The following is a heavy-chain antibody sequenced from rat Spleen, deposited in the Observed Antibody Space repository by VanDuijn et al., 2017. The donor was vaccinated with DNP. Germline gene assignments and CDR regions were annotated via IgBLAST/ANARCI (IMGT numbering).Heavy chain of an antibody. CDR3: AKGPNYGGWSDYFDY. Sequence: EVHLVESGGGLVQPGRSLKLSCSASGFTFSNYGMAWVRQAPGKGLEWIGEINKESGTIIYSPSLKDKFAISRDNAQNTLYLQMNKLGSEDTAIYYCAKGPNYGGWSDYFDYWGQGVMVTVSS. CDR1: GFTFSNYG. D-gene: IGHD1-11*01. J-gene: IGHJ2*01. V-gene: IGHV4-2*01. CDR2: INKESGTI.